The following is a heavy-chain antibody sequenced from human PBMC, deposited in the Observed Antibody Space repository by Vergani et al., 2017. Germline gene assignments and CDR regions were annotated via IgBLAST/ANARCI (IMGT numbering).Heavy chain of an antibody. CDR1: GFSILTSEMC. J-gene: IGHJ4*02. Sequence: QVTLRESGPALVKPTQTLTLTCTFSGFSILTSEMCVSWIRQPPGKALEWLALIDWNDNKYFNTSLKTRLTISKDASKNQVVLTMTNMDPVDTATYYCARIRRRGRSGYDLFDFWGQGILVTVAS. CDR3: ARIRRRGRSGYDLFDF. CDR2: IDWNDNK. V-gene: IGHV2-70*01. D-gene: IGHD5-12*01.